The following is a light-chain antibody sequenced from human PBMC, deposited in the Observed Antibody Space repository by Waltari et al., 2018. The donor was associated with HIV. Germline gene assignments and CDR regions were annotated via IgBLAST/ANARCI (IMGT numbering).Light chain of an antibody. Sequence: SYVVSQPPSESVAPGQTAVITCGGNNIGSKSVHWYQQKPGQAPVLVISYDLDLPSGIPERFSGSSSGNTATLTIRRVEAGDEADYYCQVWDSTTDHVIFGGGTQLTVL. J-gene: IGLJ2*01. CDR2: YDL. CDR3: QVWDSTTDHVI. V-gene: IGLV3-21*04. CDR1: NIGSKS.